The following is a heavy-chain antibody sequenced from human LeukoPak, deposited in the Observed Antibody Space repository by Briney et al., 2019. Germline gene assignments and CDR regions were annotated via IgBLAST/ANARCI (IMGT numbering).Heavy chain of an antibody. J-gene: IGHJ3*02. CDR1: GFTFNSYS. Sequence: SGGSLRLSCAVSGFTFNSYSMNWVRQAPGKGLEWVSYLSSKRSDIEYADSVKGRFTISRDNAKKSLYVQMNSMRVKDTPVYYFGRDDGGARDVFDIWGGGTMVSVSS. CDR3: GRDDGGARDVFDI. D-gene: IGHD4-23*01. CDR2: LSSKRSDI. V-gene: IGHV3-21*01.